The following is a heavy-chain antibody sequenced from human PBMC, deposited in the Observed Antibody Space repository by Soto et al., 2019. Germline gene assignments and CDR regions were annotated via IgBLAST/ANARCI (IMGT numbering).Heavy chain of an antibody. J-gene: IGHJ4*02. CDR1: GGSIISYY. D-gene: IGHD7-27*01. V-gene: IGHV4-59*08. CDR2: IYYSGST. CDR3: ARRWGRTLDY. Sequence: SETLSLTCPVSGGSIISYYWSWIRQPPGKGLEWIGYIYYSGSTNYNPSLKSRVTISVDTSKNQFSLKLSSVTAADTAVYYCARRWGRTLDYWGQGTLVTVSS.